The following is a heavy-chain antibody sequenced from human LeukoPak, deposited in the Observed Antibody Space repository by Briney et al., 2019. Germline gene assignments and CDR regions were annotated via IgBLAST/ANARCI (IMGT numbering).Heavy chain of an antibody. Sequence: SGGSLTLSCADSGFTFSTFSLHWVRQAPGKGLEWVSSISDSSTYIYYADSVKGRFTISRDDANSSLYLQMNSLRVEDTAVYFCARDPQYFFDSSGFDYWGQGSLVAVSS. J-gene: IGHJ4*02. CDR2: ISDSSTYI. CDR1: GFTFSTFS. D-gene: IGHD3-22*01. V-gene: IGHV3-21*01. CDR3: ARDPQYFFDSSGFDY.